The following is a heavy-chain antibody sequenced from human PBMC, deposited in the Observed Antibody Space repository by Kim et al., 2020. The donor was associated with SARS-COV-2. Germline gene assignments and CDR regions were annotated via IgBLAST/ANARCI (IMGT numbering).Heavy chain of an antibody. CDR3: ARDSGVLLWFRELFPSYMDV. CDR2: INPNSGGT. Sequence: ASVKVSCKASGYTFTGYYMHWVRQAPGQGLEWMGRINPNSGGTNYAQKFQGRVTMTRDTSISTAYMELSRLRSDDTAVYYCARDSGVLLWFRELFPSYMDVWGKGTTVTVSS. CDR1: GYTFTGYY. J-gene: IGHJ6*03. V-gene: IGHV1-2*06. D-gene: IGHD3-10*01.